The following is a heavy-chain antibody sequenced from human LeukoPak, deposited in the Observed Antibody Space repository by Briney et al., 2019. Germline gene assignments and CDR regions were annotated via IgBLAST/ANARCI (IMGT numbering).Heavy chain of an antibody. J-gene: IGHJ4*02. D-gene: IGHD4-17*01. Sequence: SETLSLTCAVYGGSFSGYYWSWIRQPPGKGLEWIGEINHSGSTNYNPSLKSRVTISVDTSKNQFSLKLSSVTAADTAVYYCASGEMTTWVFDYWGQGTLVTVSS. CDR3: ASGEMTTWVFDY. CDR1: GGSFSGYY. CDR2: INHSGST. V-gene: IGHV4-34*01.